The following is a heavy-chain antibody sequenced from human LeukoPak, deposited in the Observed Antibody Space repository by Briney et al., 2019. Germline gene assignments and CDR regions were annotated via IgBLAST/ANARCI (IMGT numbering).Heavy chain of an antibody. D-gene: IGHD3-22*01. Sequence: SVKVSCKASGGTFSSYAISWVRQAPGHGLEWMGGIIPIFGTANYAQKFQGRVTITTDESTSTAYMELSSLRSEDTAVYYCAREPSSGYNWFDPWGQGSLVTVSS. J-gene: IGHJ5*02. CDR3: AREPSSGYNWFDP. CDR1: GGTFSSYA. V-gene: IGHV1-69*05. CDR2: IIPIFGTA.